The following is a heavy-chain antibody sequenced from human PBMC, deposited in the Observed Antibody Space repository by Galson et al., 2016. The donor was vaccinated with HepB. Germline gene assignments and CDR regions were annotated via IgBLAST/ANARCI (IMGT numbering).Heavy chain of an antibody. V-gene: IGHV3-74*01. CDR1: GFTFRSYW. D-gene: IGHD3-3*01. Sequence: SLRLSCAASGFTFRSYWMHWVRQAPGKGLVWVSHINSDGSSTSNADSVKGRFTISRDNAKNTLYLQMNSLRAEDTAVYFCARGFGGVIGPNWYFDLWGRGTLFTVSS. J-gene: IGHJ2*01. CDR2: INSDGSST. CDR3: ARGFGGVIGPNWYFDL.